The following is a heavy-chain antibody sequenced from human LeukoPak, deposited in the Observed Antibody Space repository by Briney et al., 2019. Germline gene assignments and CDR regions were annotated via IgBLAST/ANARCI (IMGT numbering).Heavy chain of an antibody. CDR1: QLTFNRYV. D-gene: IGHD4-17*01. Sequence: GGSLRLSCTSSQLTFNRYVMAWVRQAPGKGLEWVSTISASGGTTYYTDSVQGRFTISRDNSKNTLYLQMNSLRAEDTAVYYCATLYGDYNWYFDLWGRGTLVTVSS. CDR3: ATLYGDYNWYFDL. CDR2: ISASGGTT. V-gene: IGHV3-23*01. J-gene: IGHJ2*01.